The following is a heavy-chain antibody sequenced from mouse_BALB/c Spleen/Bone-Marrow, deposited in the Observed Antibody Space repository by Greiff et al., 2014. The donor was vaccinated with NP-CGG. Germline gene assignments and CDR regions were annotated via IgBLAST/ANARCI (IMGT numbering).Heavy chain of an antibody. J-gene: IGHJ2*01. V-gene: IGHV5-17*02. CDR3: TRGGNWDDFDY. CDR1: GFTFSSFG. Sequence: EVMLVESGGGLVQPGGSRKLSCAASGFTFSSFGMHWVRQAPEKGLEWVAYISSGSSNIYYADTVKGRFTISGDNPKNTLFLQMTSLRSEDTAMYYCTRGGNWDDFDYWGQGTTLTVSS. D-gene: IGHD4-1*01. CDR2: ISSGSSNI.